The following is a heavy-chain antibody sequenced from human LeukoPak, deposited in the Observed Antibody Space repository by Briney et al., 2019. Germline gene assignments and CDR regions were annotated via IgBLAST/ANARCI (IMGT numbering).Heavy chain of an antibody. CDR1: GFTFGDYA. Sequence: PGGSLRLSCTASGFTFGDYAVSWVRRAPGRGLEWVGLIRRRAFGETADYAASVKGRFTISGDDSKSIAYLQMNSLKTEDTAVYYCTREGAAAAYGMDVWGQGTTVTVSS. V-gene: IGHV3-49*04. CDR3: TREGAAAAYGMDV. CDR2: IRRRAFGETA. D-gene: IGHD6-13*01. J-gene: IGHJ6*02.